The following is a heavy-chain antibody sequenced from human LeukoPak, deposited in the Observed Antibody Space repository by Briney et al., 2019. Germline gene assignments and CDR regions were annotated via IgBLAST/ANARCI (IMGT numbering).Heavy chain of an antibody. V-gene: IGHV3-23*01. CDR2: IGGGSRT. CDR1: GFPFSESA. J-gene: IGHJ4*02. CDR3: AKDIFRWSFHS. D-gene: IGHD2-21*01. Sequence: GGSLRLSCAVSGFPFSESAMTWVRQAPGKGLECVSGIGGGSRTHYADSVKGRFTISKDTSKNMLFLQMNNLRAEDTAVYYCAKDIFRWSFHSWGQGTLVTVSS.